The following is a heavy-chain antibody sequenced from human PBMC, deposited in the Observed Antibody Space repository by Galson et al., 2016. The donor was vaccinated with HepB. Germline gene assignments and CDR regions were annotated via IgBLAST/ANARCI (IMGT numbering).Heavy chain of an antibody. CDR2: IYSSGST. Sequence: ETLSLTCSVSGGSISTYYWTWIRQPPGKRLEWIGSIYSSGSTYDNPSLKSRVIISVDTSKNQFSLRLNSATAADTAIYYCARLTYTRYFDFWGQGTLLTVSS. D-gene: IGHD1-14*01. CDR3: ARLTYTRYFDF. CDR1: GGSISTYY. J-gene: IGHJ4*02. V-gene: IGHV4-59*05.